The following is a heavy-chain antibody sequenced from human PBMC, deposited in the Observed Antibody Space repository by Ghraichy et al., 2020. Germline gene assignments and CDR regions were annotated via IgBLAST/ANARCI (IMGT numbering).Heavy chain of an antibody. V-gene: IGHV1-8*01. CDR1: GYSFSTYD. Sequence: ASVKVSCKASGYSFSTYDLNWVRQAPGQGLEWMGWMNPNSGATGYPQKFQGRVAMTRDISISTAYLELSSLTSEDTAVYYCVRWEVSGYRASWFGPWGQGTLVTVSS. D-gene: IGHD3-16*02. CDR3: VRWEVSGYRASWFGP. CDR2: MNPNSGAT. J-gene: IGHJ5*02.